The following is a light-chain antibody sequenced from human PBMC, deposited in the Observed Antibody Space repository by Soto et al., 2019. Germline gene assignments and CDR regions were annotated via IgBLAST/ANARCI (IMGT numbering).Light chain of an antibody. J-gene: IGKJ5*01. Sequence: EFVLTQSPGTLSLSPGERATLSCKASQTVRNNYLAWYQQKPGQAPRLLIYDASSRATGIPDRFSGGGSGTDFTLTISRLEPEDFAVYYCQQYNNWPPITFGQGTRLEI. CDR2: DAS. CDR1: QTVRNNY. CDR3: QQYNNWPPIT. V-gene: IGKV3-20*01.